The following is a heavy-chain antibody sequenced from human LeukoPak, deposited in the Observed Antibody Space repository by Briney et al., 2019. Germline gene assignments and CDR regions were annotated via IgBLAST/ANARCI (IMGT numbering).Heavy chain of an antibody. V-gene: IGHV3-23*01. J-gene: IGHJ4*02. CDR1: GFTFTNYA. Sequence: GGSLRLSCAASGFTFTNYAMSWVRQAPGKGLEWVSTISGGGGPTYYADSVKGRFTISRDNSKSTLYLQMNSLRPEDTAVSYCAKEPSEYSVNWPNYFDYWGQGTLVTVSS. CDR2: ISGGGGPT. D-gene: IGHD5/OR15-5a*01. CDR3: AKEPSEYSVNWPNYFDY.